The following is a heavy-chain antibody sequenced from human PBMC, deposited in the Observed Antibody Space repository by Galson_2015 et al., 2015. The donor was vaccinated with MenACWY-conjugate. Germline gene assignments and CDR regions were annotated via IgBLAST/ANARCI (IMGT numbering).Heavy chain of an antibody. CDR2: T. V-gene: IGHV3-43*01. CDR3: AKDGRDTGQPQYLDS. Sequence: TYYTGSVKGRFTISRDNNRNSLFLQMSSLRSEDTALYYCAKDGRDTGQPQYLDSWGQGTLVTVSS. D-gene: IGHD5-18*01. J-gene: IGHJ4*02.